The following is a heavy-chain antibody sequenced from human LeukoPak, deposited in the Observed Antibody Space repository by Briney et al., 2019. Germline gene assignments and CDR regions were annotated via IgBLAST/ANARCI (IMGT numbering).Heavy chain of an antibody. CDR3: ARVKYDSSGYYYY. D-gene: IGHD3-22*01. CDR2: INSDGSST. J-gene: IGHJ4*02. V-gene: IGHV3-74*01. Sequence: GGSLRLSCAASGFTFSSYWMHWVRQAPGKGLVGVSRINSDGSSTSYAASVKGRFTISRDNAKNTLYLQMNSLRAEDTAVYYCARVKYDSSGYYYYWGQGTLVTVSS. CDR1: GFTFSSYW.